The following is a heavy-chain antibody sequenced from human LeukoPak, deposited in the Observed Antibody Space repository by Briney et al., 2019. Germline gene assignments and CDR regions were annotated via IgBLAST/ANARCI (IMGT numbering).Heavy chain of an antibody. CDR1: GFTFSDYA. V-gene: IGHV3-23*01. Sequence: GGSLKLSCATSGFTFSDYAMSWVRQAPGRGLEWVSAISGSASSTYYADSVKGRFTISRDNSKNTLNLQMNSLRAEDTAVYYCARDLGQYYDTSDNWFDPWGQGTLVTVSS. CDR3: ARDLGQYYDTSDNWFDP. CDR2: ISGSASST. D-gene: IGHD3-22*01. J-gene: IGHJ5*02.